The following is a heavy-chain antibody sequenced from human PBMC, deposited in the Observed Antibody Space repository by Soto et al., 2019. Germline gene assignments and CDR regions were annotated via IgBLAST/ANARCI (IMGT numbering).Heavy chain of an antibody. D-gene: IGHD1-26*01. J-gene: IGHJ4*02. Sequence: SETLSLTCTVSGGSISSGGYYWSWIRQHPGKGLEWIGYIYYSGSTYYNPSLKSRVTISVDTSKNQFSLKLSSVTAADTAVYYCARGGSSGHPPGGFDYWGQGTLVTVSS. CDR2: IYYSGST. V-gene: IGHV4-31*03. CDR1: GGSISSGGYY. CDR3: ARGGSSGHPPGGFDY.